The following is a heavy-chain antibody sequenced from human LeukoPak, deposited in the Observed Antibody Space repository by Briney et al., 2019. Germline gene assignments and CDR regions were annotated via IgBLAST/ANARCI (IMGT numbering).Heavy chain of an antibody. CDR3: ARDYYGSGTETEY. J-gene: IGHJ4*02. D-gene: IGHD3-10*01. CDR2: ISAYNGNT. Sequence: ASVKDSCKASGYTFTSYGIFWVREAPGQGLEWMGWISAYNGNTNYAQRLQGRVTMTTDTSTSTAYMELRSLRSDDTAVYYCARDYYGSGTETEYWGQGTLVTVSS. V-gene: IGHV1-18*01. CDR1: GYTFTSYG.